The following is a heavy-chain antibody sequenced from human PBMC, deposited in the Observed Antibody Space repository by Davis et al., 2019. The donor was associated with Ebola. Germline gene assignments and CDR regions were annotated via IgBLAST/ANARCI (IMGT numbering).Heavy chain of an antibody. Sequence: LTLSCTVSGGSISSGGYSWSWNRQPQGKGLEWIGYIYHSGSTYYNPSLKSRVTISVYRSKNQFSLNLSSVTAADTAVYYCARVVDFWRGRSWYFDLGGRGTLVTVSS. J-gene: IGHJ2*01. CDR2: IYHSGST. CDR3: ARVVDFWRGRSWYFDL. D-gene: IGHD3-3*01. CDR1: GGSISSGGYS. V-gene: IGHV4-30-2*01.